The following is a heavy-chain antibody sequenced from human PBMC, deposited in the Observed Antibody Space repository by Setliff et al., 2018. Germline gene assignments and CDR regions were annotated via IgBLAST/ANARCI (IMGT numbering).Heavy chain of an antibody. J-gene: IGHJ6*02. CDR1: GFTFSSYA. Sequence: PGGSLRLSCAASGFTFSSYAMHWVRQAPGKGLEYVSAISSNGGSTYYANSVKGRFTISRDNSKNTLYLQMGSLRAEDMAVYYCASDGQGNYNFWSGSYYYYGMDVWGQGTTVTVSS. D-gene: IGHD3-3*01. CDR3: ASDGQGNYNFWSGSYYYYGMDV. CDR2: ISSNGGST. V-gene: IGHV3-64*01.